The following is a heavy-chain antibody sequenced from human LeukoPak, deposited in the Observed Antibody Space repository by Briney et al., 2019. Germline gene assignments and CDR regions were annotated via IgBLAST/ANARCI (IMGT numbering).Heavy chain of an antibody. Sequence: SETLSLTCAVYGGSFSGYYWSWIRQPPGKGLEWIGEINHSGSTNYNPSLKSRVTISVDTSKNQFSLKLSSVTAADTAVYYCARSVARNKVWFDPWGQGTLVTVSS. CDR2: INHSGST. CDR1: GGSFSGYY. CDR3: ARSVARNKVWFDP. V-gene: IGHV4-34*01. J-gene: IGHJ5*02. D-gene: IGHD1-14*01.